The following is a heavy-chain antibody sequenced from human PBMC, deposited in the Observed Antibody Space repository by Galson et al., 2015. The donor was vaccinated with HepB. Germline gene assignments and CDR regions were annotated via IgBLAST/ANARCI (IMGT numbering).Heavy chain of an antibody. CDR3: AKDFCRADNCNPFDY. Sequence: SLRLSCAASGLTFSNYAMSWVRQAPGKGLEWVSGIYPSGDTTYYADSVKGRFTISRDDSKNTLYPQMNSLRAEDTAVYFCAKDFCRADNCNPFDYWGQGTLVTVSS. D-gene: IGHD1-20*01. CDR1: GLTFSNYA. J-gene: IGHJ4*02. CDR2: IYPSGDTT. V-gene: IGHV3-23*01.